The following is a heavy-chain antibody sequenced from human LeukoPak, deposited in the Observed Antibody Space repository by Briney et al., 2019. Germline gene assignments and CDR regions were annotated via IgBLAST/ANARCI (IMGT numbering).Heavy chain of an antibody. CDR2: ISSSSSYI. Sequence: GGSLRLSCTASGFTFGDYAMNWVRQAPGKGLEWVSSISSSSSYIYYADSVKGRFTISRDNAKNSLYLQMNSLRAEDTAVYYCAREGGIAAAGRSYYYYMDVWGKGTTVTVSS. V-gene: IGHV3-21*01. D-gene: IGHD6-13*01. CDR1: GFTFGDYA. J-gene: IGHJ6*03. CDR3: AREGGIAAAGRSYYYYMDV.